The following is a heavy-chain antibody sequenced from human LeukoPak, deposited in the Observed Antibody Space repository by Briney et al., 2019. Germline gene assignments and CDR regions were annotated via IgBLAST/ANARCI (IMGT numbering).Heavy chain of an antibody. CDR3: ARGLRWWLRLGDWFDP. CDR1: GGSFSGYY. CDR2: INHSGST. V-gene: IGHV4-34*01. Sequence: SETLSLTCAVYGGSFSGYYWSWIRQPPGKGLEWIGEINHSGSTNYNPSLKSRVTISVDTSKNQFSLKLSSVTAADTAVYYCARGLRWWLRLGDWFDPWGQGTLVTVPS. D-gene: IGHD3-16*01. J-gene: IGHJ5*02.